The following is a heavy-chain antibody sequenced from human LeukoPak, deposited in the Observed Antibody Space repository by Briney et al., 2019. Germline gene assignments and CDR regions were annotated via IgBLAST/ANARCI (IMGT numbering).Heavy chain of an antibody. CDR1: GFTFSNAW. CDR2: IKSKTDGGAT. CDR3: TIPITMVRGVITPADYFDY. D-gene: IGHD3-10*01. Sequence: GGSLRLSCAASGFTFSNAWMSWVRQAPGKGLEWVGRIKSKTDGGATDFAAPVKGRFTISRDDPKNTLYLQMNSLKTEDTAVYYCTIPITMVRGVITPADYFDYWGQGTLVTVSS. V-gene: IGHV3-15*01. J-gene: IGHJ4*02.